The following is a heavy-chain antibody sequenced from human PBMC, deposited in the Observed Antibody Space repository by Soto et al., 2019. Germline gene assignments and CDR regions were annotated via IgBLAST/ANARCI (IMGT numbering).Heavy chain of an antibody. D-gene: IGHD1-1*01. CDR2: IIPIFGTA. V-gene: IGHV1-69*13. CDR1: GGPFSSYA. CDR3: ASHFSTATRYFDY. J-gene: IGHJ4*02. Sequence: SVKVSCKASGGPFSSYAISWVRQAPGQGLEWMGGIIPIFGTANYAQKFQGRVTITADESTSTAYMELSSLRSEDTAVYYWASHFSTATRYFDYWGQGTLVTVS.